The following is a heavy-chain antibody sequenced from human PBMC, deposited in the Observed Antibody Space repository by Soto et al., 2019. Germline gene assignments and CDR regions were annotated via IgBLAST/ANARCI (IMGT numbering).Heavy chain of an antibody. CDR1: GGTFSSYA. CDR3: ARTTVDTALVSYYFDY. V-gene: IGHV1-69*12. CDR2: IIPIFGTA. Sequence: QVQLVQSGAEVKKPGSSVKVSCKASGGTFSSYAISWVRQAPGQGLEWMGGIIPIFGTANYAQKFQGRVTITADEPTSTAYMELSSLRSEDTAVYYCARTTVDTALVSYYFDYWGQGTLVTVSS. D-gene: IGHD5-18*01. J-gene: IGHJ4*02.